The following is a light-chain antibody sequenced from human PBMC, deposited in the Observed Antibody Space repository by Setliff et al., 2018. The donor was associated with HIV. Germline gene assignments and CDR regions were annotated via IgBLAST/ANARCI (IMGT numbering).Light chain of an antibody. J-gene: IGLJ1*01. CDR1: KLGDKF. CDR3: QAWDNSFFYV. CDR2: QDN. Sequence: SYELTQSPSVSVSPGQTVYITCSGDKLGDKFVCWYQQKPGQSPVLVIYQDNKRPSGIPERISASNSGNTATLTISGTQAMDEADYYCQAWDNSFFYVFGTGTKVTV. V-gene: IGLV3-1*01.